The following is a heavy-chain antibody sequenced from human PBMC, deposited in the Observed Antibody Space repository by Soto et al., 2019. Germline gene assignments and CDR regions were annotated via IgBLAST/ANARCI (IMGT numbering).Heavy chain of an antibody. CDR2: ISSSSSYI. J-gene: IGHJ4*02. D-gene: IGHD4-4*01. CDR1: GFTFSSHS. Sequence: PGGSLRLSCAASGFTFSSHSMNWVRQAPGKGLEWVSSISSSSSYIYYADSVKGRFTISRDNAKNSLYLQMNSLRAEDTAVYYCARDAADFYSNYVGFDQWGQGTLVTVSS. CDR3: ARDAADFYSNYVGFDQ. V-gene: IGHV3-21*01.